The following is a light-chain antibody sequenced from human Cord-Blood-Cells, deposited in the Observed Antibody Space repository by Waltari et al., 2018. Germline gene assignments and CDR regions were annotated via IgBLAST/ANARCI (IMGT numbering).Light chain of an antibody. V-gene: IGKV3-15*01. J-gene: IGKJ3*01. CDR3: QQYNNWPFT. Sequence: EIVMTQSPATLSVSPGERATLSCRASQSVSSNLAWYQQKPGQAPRLLIYGASTRATGIPARFSGSGSGTEFTLTSSSLQSEYFAVYYCQQYNNWPFTFGPGTKVDIK. CDR2: GAS. CDR1: QSVSSN.